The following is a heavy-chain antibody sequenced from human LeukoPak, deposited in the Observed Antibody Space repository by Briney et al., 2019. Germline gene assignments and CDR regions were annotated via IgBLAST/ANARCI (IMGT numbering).Heavy chain of an antibody. CDR1: GFLFIDFY. D-gene: IGHD1-1*01. V-gene: IGHV1-2*02. J-gene: IGHJ4*02. CDR2: IDPDTGDT. CDR3: ARGRPYRSYGHNPHLEY. Sequence: GASVKVSYKTSGFLFIDFYMHWVRQAPGQGLEWMGWIDPDTGDTKLARRFQGRVTMTRDTSINTLYMDLSRLGSDDTAVYFCARGRPYRSYGHNPHLEYWGQGTLVTVSS.